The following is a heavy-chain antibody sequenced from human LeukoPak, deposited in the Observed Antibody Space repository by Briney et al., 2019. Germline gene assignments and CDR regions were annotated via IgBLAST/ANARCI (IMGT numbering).Heavy chain of an antibody. J-gene: IGHJ5*02. CDR1: GFTFSSYW. CDR3: ARGLPRDFPGSWFDP. V-gene: IGHV3-7*01. Sequence: PGGSLRLSCAASGFTFSSYWMSSVRPAPGKGLEWVANIKQDGSEKYYVDSVKGRFTISRDNAKNSLYLQMNSLGDADTAVYYCARGLPRDFPGSWFDPWGQGTLVTVSS. D-gene: IGHD3-10*01. CDR2: IKQDGSEK.